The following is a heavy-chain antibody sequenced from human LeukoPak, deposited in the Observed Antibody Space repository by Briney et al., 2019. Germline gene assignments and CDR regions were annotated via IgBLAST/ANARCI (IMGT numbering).Heavy chain of an antibody. CDR1: GGSFIGYY. Sequence: PSETLSLTCAVYGGSFIGYYWSWIRDPPGKGLEWIGEINHSGSTNYNPSLKSRVTISVDTSKNQFSLKLSSVTAADTAVYYCARGAVVAATSFDYWGQGTLVTVSS. D-gene: IGHD2-15*01. V-gene: IGHV4-34*01. CDR3: ARGAVVAATSFDY. CDR2: INHSGST. J-gene: IGHJ4*02.